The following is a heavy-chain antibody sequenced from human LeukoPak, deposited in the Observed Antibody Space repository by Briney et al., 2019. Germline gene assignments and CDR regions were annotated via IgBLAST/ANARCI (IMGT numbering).Heavy chain of an antibody. V-gene: IGHV3-9*01. J-gene: IGHJ4*02. CDR3: AKAGIMGATFDTHYFDY. CDR1: GFTFDDYA. D-gene: IGHD1-26*01. CDR2: ISWNSGSI. Sequence: PGGSLRLSCAASGFTFDDYAMHWVRQAPGKGLEWVSGISWNSGSIDYADSVKGRFTISRDNAKNSLYLQMNSLRTEDTAFYYCAKAGIMGATFDTHYFDYWGQGTLLTVSS.